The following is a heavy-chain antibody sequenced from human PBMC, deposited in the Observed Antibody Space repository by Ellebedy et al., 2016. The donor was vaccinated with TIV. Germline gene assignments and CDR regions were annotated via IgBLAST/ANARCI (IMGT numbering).Heavy chain of an antibody. CDR2: INSAGTST. J-gene: IGHJ6*02. V-gene: IGHV3-74*01. CDR3: ASLPVVTSPHNNVDV. Sequence: PGGSLRLSCAASGFTFSNYWMHRVRQPPGRGLVWVSRINSAGTSTAYAASVKGRFTISRDNAKNMLYLQMNSLTAEDTAVYYCASLPVVTSPHNNVDVWGQGTTVTVSS. D-gene: IGHD2-21*02. CDR1: GFTFSNYW.